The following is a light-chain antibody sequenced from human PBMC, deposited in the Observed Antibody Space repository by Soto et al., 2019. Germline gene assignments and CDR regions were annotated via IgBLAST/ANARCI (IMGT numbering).Light chain of an antibody. CDR3: CSYTRSSTLL. CDR1: SSDVGRYNY. CDR2: EVI. Sequence: QSALTQPASVSGSPGQSITVSCTGTSSDVGRYNYVSWYQQHPGRAPRLIIYEVINRPAGVSNRFSGSKSGNTALLTISGLQDADEAEYYCCSYTRSSTLLFGGGTKVTVL. V-gene: IGLV2-14*01. J-gene: IGLJ2*01.